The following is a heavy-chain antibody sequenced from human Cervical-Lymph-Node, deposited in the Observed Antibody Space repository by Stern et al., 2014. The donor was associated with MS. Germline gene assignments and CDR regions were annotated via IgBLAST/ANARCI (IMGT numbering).Heavy chain of an antibody. D-gene: IGHD6-19*01. Sequence: EVQLVESGGALVQPGRSLRLSCAASGFTFDNYAMHWVRQVPGKGLEWVSGIKGRFTISRDNDKNSLYLQMNSLRTEDSAIYYCVKDLAIGHVNGWHSLFEWWGQGTLVTVSS. J-gene: IGHJ4*02. CDR2: I. V-gene: IGHV3-9*01. CDR3: VKDLAIGHVNGWHSLFEW. CDR1: GFTFDNYA.